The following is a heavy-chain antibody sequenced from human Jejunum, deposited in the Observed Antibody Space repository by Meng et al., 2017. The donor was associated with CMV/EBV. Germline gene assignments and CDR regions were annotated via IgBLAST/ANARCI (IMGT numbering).Heavy chain of an antibody. CDR3: AGGRDFWSA. J-gene: IGHJ5*02. V-gene: IGHV4-59*01. CDR1: GGSIGTYY. D-gene: IGHD3-3*01. Sequence: SLPCTVSGGSIGTYYWSWIRQPPGKGLEWIGHIYYSGSTNYNPSLKSRVTISLDTSKNQFSLTLYSVTAADTAVYYCAGGRDFWSAWGQGSLVTVSS. CDR2: IYYSGST.